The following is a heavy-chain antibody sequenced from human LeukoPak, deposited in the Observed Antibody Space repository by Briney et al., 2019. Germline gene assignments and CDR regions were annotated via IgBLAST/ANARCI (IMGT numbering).Heavy chain of an antibody. CDR2: ISAYNGNT. V-gene: IGHV1-18*01. J-gene: IGHJ5*02. CDR3: ARVGCSSTSCYSWEGWFDP. CDR1: GYTFTSYG. D-gene: IGHD2-2*01. Sequence: APVKVSCKASGYTFTSYGISWVRQAPGQGLEWMGWISAYNGNTNYAQKLQGRVTMTTDTSTSTAYMELRSLRSDDTAVYYCARVGCSSTSCYSWEGWFDPWGQGTLVTVSS.